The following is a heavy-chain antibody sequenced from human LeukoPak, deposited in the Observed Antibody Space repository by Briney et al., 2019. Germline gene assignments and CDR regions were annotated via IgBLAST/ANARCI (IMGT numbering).Heavy chain of an antibody. D-gene: IGHD3-16*02. CDR3: ATYRRSSQYYFGY. CDR2: ISYDGSNK. V-gene: IGHV3-30*03. CDR1: GFTFSSYG. Sequence: GGSLRLSCAASGFTFSSYGMHWVRQAPGKGLEWVAVISYDGSNKYYADSVKGRFTISRDNAKSSLNLQMDSLRAEDTAVYYCATYRRSSQYYFGYWGQGTLVIVSS. J-gene: IGHJ4*02.